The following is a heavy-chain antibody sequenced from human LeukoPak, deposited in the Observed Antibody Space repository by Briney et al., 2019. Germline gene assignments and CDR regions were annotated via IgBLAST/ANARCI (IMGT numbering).Heavy chain of an antibody. V-gene: IGHV4-34*01. D-gene: IGHD3-22*01. CDR2: INHSGST. CDR3: ARGTVYDSSGYRPRVRPRPFSH. J-gene: IGHJ4*02. Sequence: SETLSLTCAVYGGSFSGYYWSWIRQPPGKGLEWIGEINHSGSTNYNPFLKSRVTISVDTSKNQFSLKLSSVTAADTAVYYCARGTVYDSSGYRPRVRPRPFSHWGQGTLVTVSS. CDR1: GGSFSGYY.